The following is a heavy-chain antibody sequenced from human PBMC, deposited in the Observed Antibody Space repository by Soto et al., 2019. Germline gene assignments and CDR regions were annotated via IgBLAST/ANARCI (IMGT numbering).Heavy chain of an antibody. CDR1: GCSFSTNS. J-gene: IGHJ4*02. CDR3: AKGYCGRTTCWIFDY. CDR2: ITGGGHST. Sequence: EVQLLESGGGLVQPGGSLRLSCAASGCSFSTNSMSWVRQAPGKGLEWVSTITGGGHSTYYADSVKGRLTISRDNSKNTLNLRMDSLRAEDTAIYYCAKGYCGRTTCWIFDYLGQGTLVTVSS. D-gene: IGHD2-2*01. V-gene: IGHV3-23*01.